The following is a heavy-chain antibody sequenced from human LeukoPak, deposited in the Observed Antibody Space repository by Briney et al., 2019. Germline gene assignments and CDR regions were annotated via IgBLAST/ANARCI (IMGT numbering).Heavy chain of an antibody. Sequence: GESLKISCKGSGYSFTSYWIGWVRQMPGKGLEWMGIIYPGDSDTRYSPSFQGQVTISADKSISTAYLQWSSLKASDTAMYYCARHDSPQSVLRFLESTHMDVWGQGTTVTVSS. CDR2: IYPGDSDT. CDR3: ARHDSPQSVLRFLESTHMDV. J-gene: IGHJ6*02. V-gene: IGHV5-51*01. CDR1: GYSFTSYW. D-gene: IGHD3-3*01.